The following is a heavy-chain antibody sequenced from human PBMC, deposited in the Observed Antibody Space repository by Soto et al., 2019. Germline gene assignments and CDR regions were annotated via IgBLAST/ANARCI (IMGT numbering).Heavy chain of an antibody. CDR3: ARIPVTYYYYGMDV. CDR2: IYYSGST. J-gene: IGHJ6*02. D-gene: IGHD2-2*01. CDR1: GGSISSGGYY. Sequence: SETLSLTCTVSGGSISSGGYYWSWIRQHPGKGLAWIGYIYYSGSTYYNPSLKSRVTISVDTSKNQFSLTLSSVTAADTAVYYCARIPVTYYYYGMDVWGQGTTVTVSS. V-gene: IGHV4-31*03.